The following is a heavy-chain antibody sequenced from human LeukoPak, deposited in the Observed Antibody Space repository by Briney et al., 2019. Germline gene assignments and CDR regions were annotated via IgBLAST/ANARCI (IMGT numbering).Heavy chain of an antibody. D-gene: IGHD3-10*01. J-gene: IGHJ6*02. CDR1: GFTFSSYS. CDR3: ARDTRSLGSGTYYLFYYGMDV. Sequence: TGGSLRLSCAASGFTFSSYSMNWVRQTPGKGLEWVSSISSSSSYIYYADSVKGRFTIPRDNAKNSLYLQMNSLRAEDTAVYYCARDTRSLGSGTYYLFYYGMDVWGQGTTVTVSS. V-gene: IGHV3-21*01. CDR2: ISSSSSYI.